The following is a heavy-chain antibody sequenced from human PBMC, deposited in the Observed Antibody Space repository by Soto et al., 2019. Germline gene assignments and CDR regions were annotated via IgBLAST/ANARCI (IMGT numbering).Heavy chain of an antibody. CDR2: INAGNGNT. J-gene: IGHJ4*02. Sequence: KVSCKASGYTFISYAIHWMRQAPGQRLEWMGWINAGNGNTKYSQKFQGRVTITRDTSASTAYMELTSLRSEDTAVYYCARELQGLYYFDYWGQGTLVTV. CDR1: GYTFISYA. CDR3: ARELQGLYYFDY. V-gene: IGHV1-3*01. D-gene: IGHD2-15*01.